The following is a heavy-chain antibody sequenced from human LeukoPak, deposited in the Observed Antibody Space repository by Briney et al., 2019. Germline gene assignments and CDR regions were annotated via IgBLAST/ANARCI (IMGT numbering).Heavy chain of an antibody. J-gene: IGHJ4*02. CDR2: IFQSVST. D-gene: IGHD6-19*01. CDR3: ARNNSNGLVF. CDR1: GYSICGGYY. V-gene: IGHV4-38-2*02. Sequence: PSETLSLTSTVSGYSICGGYYWGWIRQPPGKGLEWIGTIFQSVSTSYNPSLKSRVTTSVDTSTNHFALNLSSVTAADTAVYYCARNNSNGLVFWSQGTLVTVSS.